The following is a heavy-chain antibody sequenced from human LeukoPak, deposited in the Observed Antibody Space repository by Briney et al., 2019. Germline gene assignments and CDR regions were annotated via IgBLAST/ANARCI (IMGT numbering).Heavy chain of an antibody. Sequence: PGGSLRLSCAASGFTVSSNYMSWVGHAPGKRLGWGSYISSSSDSIYYADSVKGRFTISRDNAENSLYLQMNSLRDEDTAVYYCARAMRSGYDYWGQGTLVTVSS. CDR2: ISSSSDSI. V-gene: IGHV3-48*02. CDR1: GFTVSSNY. CDR3: ARAMRSGYDY. J-gene: IGHJ4*02. D-gene: IGHD5-12*01.